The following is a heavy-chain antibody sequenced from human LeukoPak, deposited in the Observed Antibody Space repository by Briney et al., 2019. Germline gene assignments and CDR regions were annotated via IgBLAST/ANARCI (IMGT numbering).Heavy chain of an antibody. Sequence: PSETLSLTCAASNGSFTGYYLNWIRQSPGKGLECIGEINESGKTNYTESLKSRVSISLDSPRNNVSLRLSAVTSADRAVYFCARVGWRVLAYWGQGILVSVSS. CDR3: ARVGWRVLAY. D-gene: IGHD6-19*01. CDR1: NGSFTGYY. J-gene: IGHJ4*02. V-gene: IGHV4-34*01. CDR2: INESGKT.